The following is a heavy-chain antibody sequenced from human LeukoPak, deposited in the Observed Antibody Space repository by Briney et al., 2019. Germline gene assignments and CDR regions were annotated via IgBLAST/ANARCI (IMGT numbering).Heavy chain of an antibody. J-gene: IGHJ4*02. V-gene: IGHV3-9*01. D-gene: IGHD3-10*01. CDR3: ARDSTYYYDSGSSGPHYFDN. Sequence: PGGSLRLSCAASGFTFDGYGINWVRQAPGKGLEWVSGISRNGYSISYADSVKGRFTISRDNSKNTLYLQLNSLRAEDTAVYYCARDSTYYYDSGSSGPHYFDNWGQGTLVTVSS. CDR2: ISRNGYSI. CDR1: GFTFDGYG.